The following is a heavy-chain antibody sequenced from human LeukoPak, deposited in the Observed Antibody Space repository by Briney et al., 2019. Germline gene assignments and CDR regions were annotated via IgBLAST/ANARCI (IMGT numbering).Heavy chain of an antibody. V-gene: IGHV7-4-1*02. CDR2: INTNTGNP. Sequence: ASVKDSCKASGYSFTYHTMNWVRQAPGQGLEWIGWINTNTGNPTYAQGFTGRFVFSLDTSVSTAFLQISSLKAADTAVYYCVRNGIYPLIYFDYWGQGTLVTISS. D-gene: IGHD5-12*01. J-gene: IGHJ4*02. CDR1: GYSFTYHT. CDR3: VRNGIYPLIYFDY.